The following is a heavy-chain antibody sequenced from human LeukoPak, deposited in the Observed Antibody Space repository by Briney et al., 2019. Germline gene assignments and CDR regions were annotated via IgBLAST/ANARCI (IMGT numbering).Heavy chain of an antibody. Sequence: SETLSLTCAVYGGSFSGYYWSWIRQPPGKGLEWIGEINHSGSTNYNPSLKSRVTISVDTSKNQFSLKLSSVTAADTAVYYCARETAAGTPDYWGQGTLVTVSS. V-gene: IGHV4-34*01. CDR2: INHSGST. J-gene: IGHJ4*02. D-gene: IGHD6-13*01. CDR1: GGSFSGYY. CDR3: ARETAAGTPDY.